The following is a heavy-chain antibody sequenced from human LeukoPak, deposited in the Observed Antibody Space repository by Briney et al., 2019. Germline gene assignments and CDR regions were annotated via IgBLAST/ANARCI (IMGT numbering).Heavy chain of an antibody. J-gene: IGHJ4*02. V-gene: IGHV4-39*07. D-gene: IGHD3-10*01. CDR1: GGSISSSSYY. CDR3: ARFGESFFDY. Sequence: PSETLSLTCTVSGGSISSSSYYWGWIRQPPGKGLEWIGSIYYSGSTYYNPSLKSRVTISVDTSKNQFSLKLSSVTAADTAVYYCARFGESFFDYWGQGTLVTVSS. CDR2: IYYSGST.